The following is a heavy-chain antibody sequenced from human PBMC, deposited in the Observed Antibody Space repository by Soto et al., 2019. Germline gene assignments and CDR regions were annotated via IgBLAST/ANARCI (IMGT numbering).Heavy chain of an antibody. CDR2: IYYSGST. D-gene: IGHD3-22*01. Sequence: SETLSLTCTVSGGSISSGDYYWSWIRQPPGKGLEWIGYIYYSGSTYYNPSLKSRVTISVDTSKNQFSLKLSSVTAADTPVYYCARATTKATYVYDSSGYYSSGSDPLGQATLVTAPQ. V-gene: IGHV4-30-4*01. J-gene: IGHJ5*02. CDR1: GGSISSGDYY. CDR3: ARATTKATYVYDSSGYYSSGSDP.